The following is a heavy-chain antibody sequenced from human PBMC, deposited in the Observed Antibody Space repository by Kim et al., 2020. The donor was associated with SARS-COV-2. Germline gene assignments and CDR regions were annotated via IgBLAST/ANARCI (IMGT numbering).Heavy chain of an antibody. CDR2: TSGRGGST. Sequence: GGSLRLSCAASGFTFTSCAMTWVRQAPGKGLKWASATSGRGGSTYYADSVKGRFTISRDNSKNTLYLQRNSVRAEDTAVYYCAKGGTWERSNFDYWGQGTLVTVSS. J-gene: IGHJ4*02. D-gene: IGHD1-26*01. V-gene: IGHV3-23*01. CDR3: AKGGTWERSNFDY. CDR1: GFTFTSCA.